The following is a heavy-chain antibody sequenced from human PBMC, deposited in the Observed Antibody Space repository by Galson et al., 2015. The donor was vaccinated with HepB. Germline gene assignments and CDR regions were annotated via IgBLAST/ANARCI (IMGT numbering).Heavy chain of an antibody. CDR2: INGGNRNT. CDR1: GYSFTTYF. Sequence: SVKVSCKASGYSFTTYFMHWVRQAPGQRPEWMGWINGGNRNTKYSQKFQGRVTIAWDTSASTVYMELSSLTSEDTAVYYCARDRMFTFGGATGDFDHWGQGTLITVSS. CDR3: ARDRMFTFGGATGDFDH. J-gene: IGHJ4*02. D-gene: IGHD3-16*01. V-gene: IGHV1-3*01.